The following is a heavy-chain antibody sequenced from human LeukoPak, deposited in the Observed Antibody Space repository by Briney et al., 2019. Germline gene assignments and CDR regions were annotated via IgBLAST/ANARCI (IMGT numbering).Heavy chain of an antibody. CDR1: GFTFSSYA. J-gene: IGHJ4*02. CDR2: ISYDGSNK. CDR3: ARDQEWELLRPPLFDY. D-gene: IGHD1-26*01. Sequence: GGSLRLSCAASGFTFSSYAMHWVRQAPGKGLEWVAVISYDGSNKYYADSVKGRFTISRDNSKNTLYLQMNSLRAEDTAVYYCARDQEWELLRPPLFDYWGQGTLVTVSS. V-gene: IGHV3-30-3*01.